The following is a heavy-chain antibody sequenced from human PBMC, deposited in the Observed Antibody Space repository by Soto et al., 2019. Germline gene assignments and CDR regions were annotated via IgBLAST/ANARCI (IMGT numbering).Heavy chain of an antibody. J-gene: IGHJ5*02. CDR2: IYPGDSDT. CDR3: ARWGGTYYDILTGYYWFDP. Sequence: GESLKLSFKGSGYSFTSYWIGWVRQMPGKGLEWMGIIYPGDSDTRYSPSFQGQVTISADKSISTAYLQWSSLKASDTAMYYCARWGGTYYDILTGYYWFDPWGQGTLVTVSS. CDR1: GYSFTSYW. D-gene: IGHD3-9*01. V-gene: IGHV5-51*01.